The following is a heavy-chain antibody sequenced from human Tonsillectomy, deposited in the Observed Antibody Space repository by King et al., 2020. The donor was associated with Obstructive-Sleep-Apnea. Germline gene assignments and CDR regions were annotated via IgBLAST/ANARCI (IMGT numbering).Heavy chain of an antibody. J-gene: IGHJ5*02. CDR3: ARGVGVTATPVDP. CDR2: IYYSGST. Sequence: QLQESGPGLVKPSQTLSLTCTVSGGSISSGGYYWSWIRQHPGTGLEWIGYIYYSGSTYYNPSLKSRVTISVDTSKNQFSLKLSSVTAADTAVYYCARGVGVTATPVDPWGQGTLVTVSS. V-gene: IGHV4-31*03. D-gene: IGHD2-8*01. CDR1: GGSISSGGYY.